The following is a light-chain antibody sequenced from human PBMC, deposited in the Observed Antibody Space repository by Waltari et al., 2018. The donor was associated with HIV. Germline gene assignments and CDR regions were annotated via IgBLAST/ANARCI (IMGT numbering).Light chain of an antibody. J-gene: IGLJ2*01. CDR3: CSYAGSSTFGV. Sequence: QSSLTPPASVSGPPGQSITIPCTGTSSDVGSYNLGSWYQQHPGKAPKLSIYEGSKRPSGVSKRFSGSKSGNTASLTISGLQAEDEADYYCCSYAGSSTFGVFGGGTKLTVL. CDR1: SSDVGSYNL. V-gene: IGLV2-23*03. CDR2: EGS.